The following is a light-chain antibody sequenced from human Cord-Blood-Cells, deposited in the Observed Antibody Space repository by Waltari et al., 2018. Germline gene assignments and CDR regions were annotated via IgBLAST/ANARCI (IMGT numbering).Light chain of an antibody. V-gene: IGLV2-23*02. J-gene: IGLJ1*01. CDR1: SSDVGSYNL. CDR2: EVS. Sequence: QSALTQTASVSGSPGQSITISCTGTSSDVGSYNLVSWYQQQPGKAPKLMIYEVSKRPSGVSNRVSGSKSGNTPSLTISGRQAEDEADYYCCSYAGSSTYVFGTGTKVTVL. CDR3: CSYAGSSTYV.